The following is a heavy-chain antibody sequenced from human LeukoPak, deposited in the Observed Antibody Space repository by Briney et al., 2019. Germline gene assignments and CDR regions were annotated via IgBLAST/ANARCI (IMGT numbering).Heavy chain of an antibody. J-gene: IGHJ4*02. Sequence: GGSLRLSCAASGFTFSSYWVHWVRQAPGKGLVWVSRINPDGSSTTYADAVKGRFTISRDNAKNTVYLQMNSLRVEDTAVYYCASPNGRSVAGIDYWGQGTLVTVSS. CDR2: INPDGSST. CDR1: GFTFSSYW. CDR3: ASPNGRSVAGIDY. D-gene: IGHD6-19*01. V-gene: IGHV3-74*01.